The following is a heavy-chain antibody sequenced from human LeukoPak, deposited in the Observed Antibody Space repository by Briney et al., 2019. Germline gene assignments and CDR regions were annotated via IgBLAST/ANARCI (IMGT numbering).Heavy chain of an antibody. J-gene: IGHJ3*02. Sequence: ASVKVSCKASGYTFTSYYMHWVRQAPGQGLEWRGIINPSGGSTSYAQKFQGRVTMTRDTSTSTVYMELSSLRSEDTAVYYCARGIEGYSYGNAFDIWGQGTMVTVSS. V-gene: IGHV1-46*01. CDR3: ARGIEGYSYGNAFDI. D-gene: IGHD5-18*01. CDR2: INPSGGST. CDR1: GYTFTSYY.